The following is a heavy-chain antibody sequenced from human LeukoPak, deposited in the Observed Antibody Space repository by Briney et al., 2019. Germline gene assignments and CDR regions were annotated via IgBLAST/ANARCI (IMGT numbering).Heavy chain of an antibody. CDR2: IYYSGST. CDR1: GGSISSYY. J-gene: IGHJ5*02. D-gene: IGHD3-10*01. Sequence: SETLSLTCTVSGGSISSYYWSWIRQPPGKGLEWIGYIYYSGSTNYNPSLKSRVTISVDTSKNQFSLKLSSVTAADTAVYYCARSRGSGSYWANWFDPWGQGTLVTVSS. CDR3: ARSRGSGSYWANWFDP. V-gene: IGHV4-59*01.